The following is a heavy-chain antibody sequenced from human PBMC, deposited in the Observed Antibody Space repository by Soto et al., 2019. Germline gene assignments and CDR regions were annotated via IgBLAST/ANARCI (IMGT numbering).Heavy chain of an antibody. D-gene: IGHD3-3*01. Sequence: SVKVSCKASGGTFSSYAISWVRQAPGQGLEWMGGIIPIFGTANYAQKFQGRVTMTADTSTSTAYMELRSLRSDDTAVYYCARDRYDFWSGYSIDSWGQGTLVTVSP. CDR1: GGTFSSYA. J-gene: IGHJ4*02. CDR3: ARDRYDFWSGYSIDS. V-gene: IGHV1-69*06. CDR2: IIPIFGTA.